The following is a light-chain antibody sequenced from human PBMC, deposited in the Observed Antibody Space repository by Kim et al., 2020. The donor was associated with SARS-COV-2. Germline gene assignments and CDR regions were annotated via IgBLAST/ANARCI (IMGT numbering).Light chain of an antibody. CDR3: QHRGNWT. J-gene: IGKJ1*01. CDR1: QGVHNY. CDR2: DAS. Sequence: PLSLFQGERATLSCRAIQGVHNYLDWYQQTPGQPPRLLIYDASMRATGISARFSGSGSGTDFTLTISSLAPEDFAVYYCQHRGNWTFGQGTK. V-gene: IGKV3-11*01.